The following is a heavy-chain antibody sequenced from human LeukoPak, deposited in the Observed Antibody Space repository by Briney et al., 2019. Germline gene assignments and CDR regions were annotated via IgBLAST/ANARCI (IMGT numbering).Heavy chain of an antibody. CDR2: IYYSGST. CDR3: ARGRVYCSSTSCYLH. D-gene: IGHD2-2*01. J-gene: IGHJ4*02. V-gene: IGHV4-39*07. Sequence: PSETLSLTCTVSGGSISSSSYYWGWIRQPPGKGLEWIGSIYYSGSTYYNPSLKSRVTISVDTSKNQFSLKLSSVTAADTAVYYCARGRVYCSSTSCYLHWGQGTLVTVSS. CDR1: GGSISSSSYY.